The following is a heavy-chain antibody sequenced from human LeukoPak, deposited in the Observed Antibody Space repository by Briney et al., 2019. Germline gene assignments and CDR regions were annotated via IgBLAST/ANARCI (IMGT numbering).Heavy chain of an antibody. CDR3: ARAYSWYEEVFDY. J-gene: IGHJ4*02. CDR1: GFTFSSYA. V-gene: IGHV3-30-3*01. D-gene: IGHD6-13*01. CDR2: ISYDGSNK. Sequence: GRSLRLSCAASGFTFSSYAMHWVRQAPGKGLEWVAVISYDGSNKYYADSVRGRFTISRDNSKNTLYLQMNSLRAEDTAVYYCARAYSWYEEVFDYWGQGTLVTVSS.